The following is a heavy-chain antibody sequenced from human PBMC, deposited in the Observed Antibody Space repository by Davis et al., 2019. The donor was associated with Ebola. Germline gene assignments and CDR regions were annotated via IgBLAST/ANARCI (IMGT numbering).Heavy chain of an antibody. CDR2: ISGGSGNT. CDR3: AREVVGFWGGSPHMDV. D-gene: IGHD3-3*01. Sequence: ASVKVSCKASGYTFINFAIHWVRQAPGQRLEWMGWISGGSGNTKYSQKFQGRVTIIRDTSASTAYMELRSLRSEDTGVYYCAREVVGFWGGSPHMDVWGKGTTVTVSS. J-gene: IGHJ6*03. CDR1: GYTFINFA. V-gene: IGHV1-3*01.